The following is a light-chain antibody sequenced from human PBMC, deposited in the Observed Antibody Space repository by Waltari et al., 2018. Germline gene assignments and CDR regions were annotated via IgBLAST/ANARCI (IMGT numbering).Light chain of an antibody. CDR1: ALPQKY. Sequence: SHALTQPPSVSVSPGQTARITCSGAALPQKYAFWYQQKSGQAPVQVIYEDVKRPSGIPERFSGSSSGTMVTLTISGAQVEDEADYYCYSTDISGNVQVFGGGTKLTVL. J-gene: IGLJ2*01. CDR3: YSTDISGNVQV. CDR2: EDV. V-gene: IGLV3-10*01.